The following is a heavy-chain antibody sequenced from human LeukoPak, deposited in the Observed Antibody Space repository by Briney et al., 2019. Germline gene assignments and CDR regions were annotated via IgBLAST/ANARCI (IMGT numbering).Heavy chain of an antibody. V-gene: IGHV4-31*03. CDR2: IYYSGST. D-gene: IGHD2-15*01. J-gene: IGHJ6*02. CDR1: GGSISSGSYY. CDR3: ARGGYCSGGSCYSGVYYYYGMDV. Sequence: PSETLSLTCTVSGGSISSGSYYWSWIRQHPGKGLEWIGYIYYSGSTYYNPSLKSRVTISVDTSKNQFSLKLSSVTAADTAVYYCARGGYCSGGSCYSGVYYYYGMDVWGQGTTVTVSS.